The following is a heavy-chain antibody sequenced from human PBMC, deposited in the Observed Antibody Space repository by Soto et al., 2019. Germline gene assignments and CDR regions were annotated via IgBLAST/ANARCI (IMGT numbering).Heavy chain of an antibody. CDR2: IHYSGSV. D-gene: IGHD2-21*02. J-gene: IGHJ6*02. CDR1: GGSISSDHYH. Sequence: QVQLQESGPGLVRPSQTLTLTCNVSGGSISSDHYHWTWIRQPPGKGLEWIGYIHYSGSVHYNPSLQSRVTMSVDTSKNLFSLKLSSVPAADTAVYFCVREDDGGDRDYYGLDVWGQVTTVTVSS. V-gene: IGHV4-30-4*01. CDR3: VREDDGGDRDYYGLDV.